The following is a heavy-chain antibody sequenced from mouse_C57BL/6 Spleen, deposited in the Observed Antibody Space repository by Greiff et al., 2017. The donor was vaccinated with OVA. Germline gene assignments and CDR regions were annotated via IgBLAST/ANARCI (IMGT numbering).Heavy chain of an antibody. CDR2: IYPGDGDT. J-gene: IGHJ4*01. D-gene: IGHD2-3*01. V-gene: IGHV1-82*01. CDR1: GYAFSSSW. Sequence: QVQLKESGPELVKPGASVKISCKASGYAFSSSWMNWVKQRPGKGLEWIGRIYPGDGDTNYNGKFKGKATLTADKSSSTAYMQLSSLTSEDSAVYFCARSDDGYYYAMDYWGQGTSGTVSS. CDR3: ARSDDGYYYAMDY.